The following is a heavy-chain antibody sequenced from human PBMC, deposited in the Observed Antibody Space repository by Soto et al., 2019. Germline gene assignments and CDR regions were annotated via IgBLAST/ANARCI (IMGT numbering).Heavy chain of an antibody. CDR3: ARDKVVVAATAYYYYGMDV. J-gene: IGHJ6*02. CDR1: GYTFTGYY. CDR2: INPNSGGT. D-gene: IGHD2-15*01. Sequence: ASVKVSCKASGYTFTGYYMHWVRQAPGQGLEWMGWINPNSGGTNYAQKFQGWVTMTRDTSISTAYMELSRLRSDDTAVYYCARDKVVVAATAYYYYGMDVWGQGTTVTVS. V-gene: IGHV1-2*04.